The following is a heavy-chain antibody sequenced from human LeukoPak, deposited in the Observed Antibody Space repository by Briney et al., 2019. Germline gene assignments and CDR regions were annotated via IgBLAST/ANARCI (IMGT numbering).Heavy chain of an antibody. Sequence: GGSLRLSCAASGFTFTSNYMSWVRQAPGKGLEWVSFINSGGGAYYSDSVKGRFTISRDNSRNTLFLQMNSLRAEDTAMYYCARVFPPNWFDPWGQGTLVTVSS. CDR3: ARVFPPNWFDP. CDR2: INSGGGA. J-gene: IGHJ5*02. CDR1: GFTFTSNY. D-gene: IGHD3-10*02. V-gene: IGHV3-66*01.